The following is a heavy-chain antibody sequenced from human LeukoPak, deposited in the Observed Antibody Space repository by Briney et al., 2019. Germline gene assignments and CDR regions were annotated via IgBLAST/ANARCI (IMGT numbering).Heavy chain of an antibody. V-gene: IGHV3-53*05. Sequence: GGSLRLSCAASGFTVSSNYMSWVRQAPGKGLEWVSVIYSGGSTYYADSVKGRFTISRDNSKNTLYLQMNSLRVEDTAVYYCAKGLIRWFGEQYNWFDPWGQGTLVTVSS. CDR3: AKGLIRWFGEQYNWFDP. D-gene: IGHD3-10*01. J-gene: IGHJ5*02. CDR1: GFTVSSNY. CDR2: IYSGGST.